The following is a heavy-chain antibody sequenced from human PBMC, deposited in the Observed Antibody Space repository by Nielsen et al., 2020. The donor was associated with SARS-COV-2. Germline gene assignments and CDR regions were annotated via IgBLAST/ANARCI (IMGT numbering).Heavy chain of an antibody. Sequence: RQAPGKGLEWIGEINRSGSTNYNPSLKSRVTISVDTSKNQFSLKLGSVTAADTAVYYCARRIQLRGAFDIWGQGTMVTVSS. J-gene: IGHJ3*02. CDR2: INRSGST. CDR3: ARRIQLRGAFDI. D-gene: IGHD5-18*01. V-gene: IGHV4-34*01.